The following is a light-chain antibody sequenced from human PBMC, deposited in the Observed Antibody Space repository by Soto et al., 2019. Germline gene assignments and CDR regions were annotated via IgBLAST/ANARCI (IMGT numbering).Light chain of an antibody. CDR3: QQFSSYPLT. CDR2: DAS. V-gene: IGKV3-20*01. Sequence: EYVLTQSPGTLSLSPGERATLSCRASQTVRNNYLAWYQQKPGQAPRLLIYDASSRATGIPDRFSGGGSGTDFTLTIISLEPEDFAVYYCQQFSSYPLTFGGGTKVDI. J-gene: IGKJ4*01. CDR1: QTVRNNY.